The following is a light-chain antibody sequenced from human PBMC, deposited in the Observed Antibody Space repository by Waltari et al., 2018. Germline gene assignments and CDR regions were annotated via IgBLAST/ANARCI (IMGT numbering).Light chain of an antibody. J-gene: IGKJ4*01. V-gene: IGKV1-9*01. CDR1: QGIGSY. CDR3: QQLHSYPRT. Sequence: DIQLTQSPSFLSAYVGDRVTITCWASQGIGSYLAWYQQKPGKALTLLIYAASTFQSGVPSRFSGNYSGPEFTLTIRRLQPSDFASYFCQQLHSYPRTFGGGTKMEL. CDR2: AAS.